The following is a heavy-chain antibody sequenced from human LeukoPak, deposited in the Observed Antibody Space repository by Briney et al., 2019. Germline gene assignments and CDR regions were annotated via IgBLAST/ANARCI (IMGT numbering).Heavy chain of an antibody. J-gene: IGHJ4*02. CDR1: GYTFTSYG. D-gene: IGHD6-13*01. Sequence: ASVKVSCKASGYTFTSYGISWVRQAPGQGLEWMGWISAYNGNTNYAQKLQGRVTMTTDTSTSTAYMEVSSLRSEDTAVYYCASVAVAAQTIDYWGQGTLVTVSS. V-gene: IGHV1-18*01. CDR2: ISAYNGNT. CDR3: ASVAVAAQTIDY.